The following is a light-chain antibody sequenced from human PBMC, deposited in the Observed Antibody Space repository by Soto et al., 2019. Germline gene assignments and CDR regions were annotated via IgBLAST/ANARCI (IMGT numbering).Light chain of an antibody. CDR1: NSNIGAGYD. Sequence: QSALTQPPSMSGAQGQRVTISCTGSNSNIGAGYDVHWYQQLPGTAPKLLLYGNTNRPSGVPDRFSGSKSGTSASLAITGLQADDEAYYYCQSYDSSLSGSVFGGGTKLTVL. CDR2: GNT. CDR3: QSYDSSLSGSV. V-gene: IGLV1-40*01. J-gene: IGLJ2*01.